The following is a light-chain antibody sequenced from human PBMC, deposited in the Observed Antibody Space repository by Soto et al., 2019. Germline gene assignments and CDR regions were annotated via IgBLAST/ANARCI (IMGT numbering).Light chain of an antibody. CDR1: SGHSSFA. CDR3: QTWGTGIRV. V-gene: IGLV4-69*01. J-gene: IGLJ3*02. Sequence: QSVLTQSPSASASLGASVKLTCTLSSGHSSFAIAWHQQQPEKGPRYLMKVNNDGSHTKGGGIPDRFSGSSSGAERYLTISSLQSEDEADYYCQTWGTGIRVFGGGTKLTVL. CDR2: VNNDGSH.